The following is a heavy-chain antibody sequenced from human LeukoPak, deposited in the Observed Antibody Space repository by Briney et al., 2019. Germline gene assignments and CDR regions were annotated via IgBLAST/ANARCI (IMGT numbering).Heavy chain of an antibody. V-gene: IGHV3-11*04. CDR3: AKDSRYSGYDGDAFAI. CDR2: ITGSGSAT. J-gene: IGHJ3*02. CDR1: GFTFSDYY. D-gene: IGHD5-12*01. Sequence: GGSLGLSCAASGFTFSDYYMSWIRQAPGKELEWLSYITGSGSATYYADSVKGRFTISRDNAKNSLYLQMNGLRAEDTAVYYCAKDSRYSGYDGDAFAIWGQGTMVTVSS.